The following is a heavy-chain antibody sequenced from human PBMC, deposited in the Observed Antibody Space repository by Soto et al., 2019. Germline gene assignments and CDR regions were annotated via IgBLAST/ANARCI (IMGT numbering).Heavy chain of an antibody. D-gene: IGHD3-9*01. CDR3: TTVYYDILTGPLKGMDV. CDR1: GFTFSSYA. V-gene: IGHV3-15*01. J-gene: IGHJ6*02. Sequence: PGGSXRLSCAASGFTFSSYAMSWVRQAPGKGLEWVGRIKSKTDGGTTDYAAPVKGRFTISRDDSKNTLYLQMNSLKTEDTAVYYCTTVYYDILTGPLKGMDVWGQGTTVTVSS. CDR2: IKSKTDGGTT.